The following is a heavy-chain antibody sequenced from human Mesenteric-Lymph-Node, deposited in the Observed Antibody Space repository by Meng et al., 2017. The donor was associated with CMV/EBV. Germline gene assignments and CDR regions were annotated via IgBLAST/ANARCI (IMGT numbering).Heavy chain of an antibody. J-gene: IGHJ4*02. CDR1: GLSAGFSH. CDR3: ARALSSRFWSGYYFDY. D-gene: IGHD3-3*01. V-gene: IGHV3-53*01. CDR2: ICSGGTT. Sequence: GESLKISCTAPGLSAGFSHMNWVRQAPGKGLEWISVICSGGTTHYADPVKGRFVISTDNSMKNLYLQMNNLRAEDTAVYYCARALSSRFWSGYYFDYWGQGTLVTVSS.